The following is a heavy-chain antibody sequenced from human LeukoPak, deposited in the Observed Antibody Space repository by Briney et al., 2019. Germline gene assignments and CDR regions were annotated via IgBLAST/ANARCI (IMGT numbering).Heavy chain of an antibody. V-gene: IGHV4-34*01. CDR1: GGSFSGYY. J-gene: IGHJ3*02. CDR2: INHSGST. D-gene: IGHD3-3*01. CDR3: ARHPSSGAFDI. Sequence: SETLSLTCAVYGGSFSGYYWSWIRQPPGKGLEWIGEINHSGSTNYNPSLKGRVMISVDTSKNQFSLKVSSVTAADTAVYYCARHPSSGAFDIWGQGTMVTVSS.